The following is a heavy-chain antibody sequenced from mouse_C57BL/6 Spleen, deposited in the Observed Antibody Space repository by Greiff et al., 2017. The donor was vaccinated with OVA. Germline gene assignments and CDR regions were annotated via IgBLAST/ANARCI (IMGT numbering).Heavy chain of an antibody. Sequence: VKLMESGAELVRPGASVTLSCKASGYTFTDYEMHWVKQTPVHGLEWIGAIDPETGGTAYNQKFKGKAILTADKSSSTAYMELRSLTSEDSAVYYCTNYYGSSYWFAYWGQGTLVTVSA. D-gene: IGHD1-1*01. J-gene: IGHJ3*01. CDR1: GYTFTDYE. CDR3: TNYYGSSYWFAY. V-gene: IGHV1-15*01. CDR2: IDPETGGT.